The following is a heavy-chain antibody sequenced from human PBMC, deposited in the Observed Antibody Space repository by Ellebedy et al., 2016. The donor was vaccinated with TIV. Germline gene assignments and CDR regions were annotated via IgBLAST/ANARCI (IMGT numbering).Heavy chain of an antibody. V-gene: IGHV5-51*01. CDR1: GYSFTSYW. D-gene: IGHD2-2*01. CDR2: IYPGDSDT. Sequence: PGGSLRLSCKGSGYSFTSYWIGWVRQMPGKGLEWMGIIYPGDSDTRYSPSFQGQVTISADKSISTAYLQWSSLKASDTAMYYCARHVSAAWGYNWFDPWGQGTLVTVSS. J-gene: IGHJ5*02. CDR3: ARHVSAAWGYNWFDP.